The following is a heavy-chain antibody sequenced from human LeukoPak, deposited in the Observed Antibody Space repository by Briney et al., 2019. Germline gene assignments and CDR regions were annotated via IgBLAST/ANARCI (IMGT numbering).Heavy chain of an antibody. Sequence: GASVKVSCKASGYTLTDYYMHWVQQAPGQGLEWMGWINPNSGGTNYAQKFQGWVTMTRDTSISTAYMELSRLRSDDTAVYYCARDLGGPCGLYGRDYYYGMDVWGQGTTVTVSS. CDR2: INPNSGGT. CDR3: ARDLGGPCGLYGRDYYYGMDV. V-gene: IGHV1-2*04. CDR1: GYTLTDYY. D-gene: IGHD3-3*01. J-gene: IGHJ6*02.